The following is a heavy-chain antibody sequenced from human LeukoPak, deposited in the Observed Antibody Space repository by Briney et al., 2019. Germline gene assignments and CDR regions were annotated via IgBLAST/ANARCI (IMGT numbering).Heavy chain of an antibody. Sequence: SGGSLRLSCAASGFTFGDYAMHCVRHAPGKGLEWVSLISGDGGSTYYADSVKGRFTISRDNSKNSLYLQMNSLRTEDTALYYCAKAVYSSSSFFDYWGQGTLVTVSS. CDR2: ISGDGGST. J-gene: IGHJ4*02. CDR3: AKAVYSSSSFFDY. CDR1: GFTFGDYA. V-gene: IGHV3-43*02. D-gene: IGHD6-6*01.